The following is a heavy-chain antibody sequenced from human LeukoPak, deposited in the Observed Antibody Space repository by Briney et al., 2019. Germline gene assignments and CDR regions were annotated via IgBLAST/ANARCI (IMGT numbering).Heavy chain of an antibody. V-gene: IGHV3-9*01. CDR1: GFTFDDYA. CDR3: AKGYSSGWLYFDY. Sequence: GRSLRFSCAASGFTFDDYAMHWVRQAPGKGLEWVSGISWNSGSIGYADSVKGRFTISRDNAKNSLYLQMNSLRAEDAALYYCAKGYSSGWLYFDYWGQGTLVTVSS. D-gene: IGHD6-19*01. J-gene: IGHJ4*02. CDR2: ISWNSGSI.